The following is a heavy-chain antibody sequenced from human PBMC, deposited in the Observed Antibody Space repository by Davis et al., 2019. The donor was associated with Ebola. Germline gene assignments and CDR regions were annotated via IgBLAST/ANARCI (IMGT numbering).Heavy chain of an antibody. CDR3: ARVRCSSTSCYYYYYMDV. D-gene: IGHD2-2*01. J-gene: IGHJ6*03. CDR1: GGSFSGYY. Sequence: PSETLSLTCAVYGGSFSGYYWSWIRQPPGKGLEWIGYIYYSGSTNYNPSLKSRVTMSVDTSKNQFSLKLSSVTAADTAVYYCARVRCSSTSCYYYYYMDVWGKGTTVTVSS. CDR2: IYYSGST. V-gene: IGHV4-59*12.